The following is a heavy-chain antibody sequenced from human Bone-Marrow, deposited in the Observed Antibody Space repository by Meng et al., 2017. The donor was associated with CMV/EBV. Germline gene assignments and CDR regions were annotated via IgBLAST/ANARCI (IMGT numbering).Heavy chain of an antibody. V-gene: IGHV4-34*01. J-gene: IGHJ5*02. CDR1: SGYY. CDR3: ARAPRLAYCGGDCYGNWFDP. D-gene: IGHD2-21*01. CDR2: INHSGST. Sequence: SGYYWSWIRQPPGKGLEWIGEINHSGSTNYNPSLKSRVTISVDTSKNQFSLKLSSVTAADTAVYYCARAPRLAYCGGDCYGNWFDPWGQGTLVTVSS.